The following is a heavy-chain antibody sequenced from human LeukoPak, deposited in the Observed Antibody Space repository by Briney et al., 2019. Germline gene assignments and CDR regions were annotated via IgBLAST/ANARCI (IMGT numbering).Heavy chain of an antibody. CDR3: AKVDTMVRGVSNWSDP. V-gene: IGHV3-23*01. CDR2: ISGSGGST. J-gene: IGHJ5*02. Sequence: GGSLRLSCAASGFTFSSYAMSWVRQAPGKGLEWVSAISGSGGSTYYADSVKGRFTISRDNSKNTLYLQMNSLRAEDTAVYYCAKVDTMVRGVSNWSDPWGQGTLVTVSS. D-gene: IGHD3-10*01. CDR1: GFTFSSYA.